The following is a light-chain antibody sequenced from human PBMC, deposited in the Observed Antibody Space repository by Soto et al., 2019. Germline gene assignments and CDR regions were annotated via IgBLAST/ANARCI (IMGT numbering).Light chain of an antibody. V-gene: IGLV1-40*01. CDR3: QSHDNSLSDSGV. J-gene: IGLJ1*01. Sequence: QSVLTQPPSVSGAPGQRVTISCTGSSSNIGAGYDVHWYQQLPGTAPKLLIFGNNNRPSGVPDRFSGSKSGTSASLAITGLQAEDEADYYCQSHDNSLSDSGVFGTGTKVTVL. CDR1: SSNIGAGYD. CDR2: GNN.